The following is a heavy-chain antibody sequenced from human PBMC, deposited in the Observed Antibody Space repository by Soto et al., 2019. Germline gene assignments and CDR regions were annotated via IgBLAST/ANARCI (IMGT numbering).Heavy chain of an antibody. D-gene: IGHD3-10*01. CDR3: ARVEPEGETFDY. CDR1: GYTFSNFG. Sequence: ASVKVSCKASGYTFSNFGLSWVRQAPGQGLEWMGWISGYNGNTNSAERFQGRVTMTTDTSTSTAYMELRSLRSDDTAVYYCARVEPEGETFDYWGQGTLVTVSS. J-gene: IGHJ4*02. V-gene: IGHV1-18*01. CDR2: ISGYNGNT.